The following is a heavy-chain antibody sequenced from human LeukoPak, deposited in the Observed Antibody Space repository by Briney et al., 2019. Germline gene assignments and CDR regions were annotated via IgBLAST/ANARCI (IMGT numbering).Heavy chain of an antibody. J-gene: IGHJ4*02. CDR1: GYTFTGYY. CDR3: ARERYYSSGNYNNRIDY. CDR2: INPNSGGT. D-gene: IGHD3-10*01. Sequence: ASVKASCKASGYTFTGYYMHWVRQAPGQGLEWMGWINPNSGGTNYAQKFQGRVTMTRDTSISTAYMELSRLRSDDTALYYCARERYYSSGNYNNRIDYWGQGTLVTVSS. V-gene: IGHV1-2*02.